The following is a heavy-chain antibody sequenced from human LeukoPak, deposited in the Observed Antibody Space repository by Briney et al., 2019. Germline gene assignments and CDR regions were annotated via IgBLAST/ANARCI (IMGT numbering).Heavy chain of an antibody. J-gene: IGHJ6*02. CDR1: GFTFSDYY. V-gene: IGHV3-11*01. Sequence: GGSLRLSCAASGFTFSDYYMSWIRQAPGKGLEWVSYISSSGSTIYYADSVKGRFTISRDNAKNSLYLQMNSLRAEDTAVYYCVSTAYYYGMDVWGQGTTVTVSS. CDR3: VSTAYYYGMDV. CDR2: ISSSGSTI.